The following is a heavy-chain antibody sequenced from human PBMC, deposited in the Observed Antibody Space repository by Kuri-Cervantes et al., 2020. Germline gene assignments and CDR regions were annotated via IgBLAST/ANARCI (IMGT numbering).Heavy chain of an antibody. CDR1: GFTFSDND. D-gene: IGHD6-19*01. Sequence: GESLKISCAASGFTFSDNDMHWVRQGTGKGLEWVSTIGTAGDTYYPGSVKGRFTISRDNAKNTLYLQMNSLRAEDTAVYSCAREQVAGNPNDAFDIWGQGTMVTVSS. V-gene: IGHV3-13*01. J-gene: IGHJ3*02. CDR3: AREQVAGNPNDAFDI. CDR2: IGTAGDT.